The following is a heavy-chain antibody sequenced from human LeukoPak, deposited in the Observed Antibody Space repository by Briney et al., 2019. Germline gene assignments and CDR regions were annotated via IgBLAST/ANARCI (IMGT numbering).Heavy chain of an antibody. D-gene: IGHD5-12*01. Sequence: GGSLRLSCAASGFTFSTYWMSWVRQAQGKGLEWVDNIKQDGSEKYYVDSVKGRFTISRDNAKNSLYLQMNSLRAEDTAVFYCARHSFGYSGYDSLFDYWGQGTLVTVSA. V-gene: IGHV3-7*01. CDR2: IKQDGSEK. J-gene: IGHJ4*02. CDR3: ARHSFGYSGYDSLFDY. CDR1: GFTFSTYW.